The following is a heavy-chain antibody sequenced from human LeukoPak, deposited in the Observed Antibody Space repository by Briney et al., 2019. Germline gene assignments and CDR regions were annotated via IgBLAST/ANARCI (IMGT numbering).Heavy chain of an antibody. Sequence: GGSLRLSCAASGFTFSSYSMNWVRQAPGKWLEWVSSISSSSSYIYYADSVKGRFTISRDNAKNSLYLQMNSLRAEDTAVYYCARDGAAAGDYWGQGTLVTVFS. J-gene: IGHJ4*02. CDR3: ARDGAAAGDY. D-gene: IGHD6-13*01. CDR1: GFTFSSYS. V-gene: IGHV3-21*01. CDR2: ISSSSSYI.